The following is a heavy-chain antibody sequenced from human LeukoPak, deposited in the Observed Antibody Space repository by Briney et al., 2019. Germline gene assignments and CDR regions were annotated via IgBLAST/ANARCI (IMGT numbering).Heavy chain of an antibody. D-gene: IGHD4-23*01. CDR1: GDSISSSSYY. CDR3: ARDYLGGNPDAFDI. V-gene: IGHV4-39*07. Sequence: SETLSLTCTVSGDSISSSSYYWGWIRQPPGKELEWIGSIYYSGSTYYNPSLNSRVTISVDTSKNQFSLKLSSVTAADTAVYYCARDYLGGNPDAFDIWGQGAMVTVSS. CDR2: IYYSGST. J-gene: IGHJ3*02.